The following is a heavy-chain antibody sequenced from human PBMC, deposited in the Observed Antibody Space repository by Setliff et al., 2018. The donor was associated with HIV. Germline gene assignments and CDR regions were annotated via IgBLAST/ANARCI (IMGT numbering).Heavy chain of an antibody. D-gene: IGHD3-22*01. CDR2: LFYSGST. J-gene: IGHJ4*02. Sequence: SETLSLTCTVSGGSISDISYYWGWIRQPPGKGLEWIGSLFYSGSTYYNPSLKGRVTISVDTSKNQFSLKLNSVTAADTAVYYCARVYNLRVGSFYFDYWGQGTLVTVSS. V-gene: IGHV4-39*07. CDR3: ARVYNLRVGSFYFDY. CDR1: GGSISDISYY.